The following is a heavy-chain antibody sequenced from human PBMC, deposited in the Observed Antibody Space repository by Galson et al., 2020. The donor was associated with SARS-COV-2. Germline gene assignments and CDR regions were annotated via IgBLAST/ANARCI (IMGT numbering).Heavy chain of an antibody. CDR3: ATLGPTVADYFFDY. Sequence: ASVKVSCKVSGYSLSELSMHWVRLSRGKGIEWMGGFDPEDGEPVFAQKFQGRLTLTGDTSRDTAYMQLSNLRSEDTAVYYCATLGPTVADYFFDYWGQGTLLTVSS. J-gene: IGHJ4*02. D-gene: IGHD6-19*01. CDR2: FDPEDGEP. CDR1: GYSLSELS. V-gene: IGHV1-24*01.